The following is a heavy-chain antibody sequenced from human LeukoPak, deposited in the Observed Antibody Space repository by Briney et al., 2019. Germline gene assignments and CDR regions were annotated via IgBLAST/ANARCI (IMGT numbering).Heavy chain of an antibody. CDR1: GGSISISNYY. D-gene: IGHD2-2*01. Sequence: SETLSLTCTVSGGSISISNYYWGWIRQPPGKGLEWIGSIYYSGSTYYNPSLKRRVTISVDTSKNQFSQKLSSVTAADTAVYYCARPLYCSSTSCHAGGHYYMDVWGKGTTVTVAS. V-gene: IGHV4-39*01. CDR3: ARPLYCSSTSCHAGGHYYMDV. J-gene: IGHJ6*03. CDR2: IYYSGST.